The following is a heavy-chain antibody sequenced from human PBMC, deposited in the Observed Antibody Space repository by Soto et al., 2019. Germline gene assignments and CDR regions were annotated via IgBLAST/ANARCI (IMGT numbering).Heavy chain of an antibody. D-gene: IGHD6-13*01. CDR1: GYTFTSYA. V-gene: IGHV1-3*05. J-gene: IGHJ6*02. CDR3: ARDKGIAAAGTSSYSGIDV. CDR2: IHAGNGNT. Sequence: QVPLVQYGAEEKKPGASVKVSCKASGYTFTSYAMHWVRQAPGQRLEWMGWIHAGNGNTKYSQKIQGRVTITRDTSGRPSYMELSCLSSEDTDVYACARDKGIAAAGTSSYSGIDVWGQGTTVTVYS.